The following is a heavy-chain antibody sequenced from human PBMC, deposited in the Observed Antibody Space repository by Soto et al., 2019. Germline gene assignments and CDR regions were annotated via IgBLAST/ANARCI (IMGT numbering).Heavy chain of an antibody. V-gene: IGHV4-34*01. CDR3: ARGPLLGYCSSTSCYTEDWFDP. D-gene: IGHD2-2*02. CDR2: INHSGST. J-gene: IGHJ5*02. CDR1: GGSFSGYY. Sequence: QVQLQQWGAGLLKPSETLSLTCAVYGGSFSGYYWSWIRQPPGKGLEWIGEINHSGSTNYNPSLKSRVTISVDTSRNQFSLKLSSVTAADTAVYYSARGPLLGYCSSTSCYTEDWFDPWGQGTLVTVSS.